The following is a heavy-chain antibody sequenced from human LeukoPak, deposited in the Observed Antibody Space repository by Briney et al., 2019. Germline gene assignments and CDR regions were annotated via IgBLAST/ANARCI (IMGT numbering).Heavy chain of an antibody. CDR1: GGSFSGYY. CDR2: INHSGST. J-gene: IGHJ2*01. V-gene: IGHV4-34*01. D-gene: IGHD6-6*01. Sequence: PSETLSLTCAGYGGSFSGYYWSWIRQPPGKGLEWIGEINHSGSTNYNPSLKSRVTISVDTSKNQFSLKLSSVTAADTAVYYCASRSSLYWYFDLWGRGTLVTVSS. CDR3: ASRSSLYWYFDL.